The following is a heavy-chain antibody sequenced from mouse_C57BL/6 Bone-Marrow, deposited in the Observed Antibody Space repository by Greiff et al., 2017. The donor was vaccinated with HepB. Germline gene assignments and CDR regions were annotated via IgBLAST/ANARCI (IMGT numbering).Heavy chain of an antibody. J-gene: IGHJ3*01. CDR3: QTGTLGAWFAY. Sequence: VQLQQSGPELVKPGASVKISCKASGYAFSSSWMNWVKQRPGKGLEWIGRIYPGDGDTNYNGKFKGKATLTADKSSSTAYMQLSSLTSEDSAVYFCQTGTLGAWFAYWGQGTLVTVSA. V-gene: IGHV1-82*01. CDR1: GYAFSSSW. CDR2: IYPGDGDT. D-gene: IGHD4-1*01.